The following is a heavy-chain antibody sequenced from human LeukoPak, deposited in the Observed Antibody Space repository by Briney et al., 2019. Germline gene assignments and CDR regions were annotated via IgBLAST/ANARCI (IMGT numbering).Heavy chain of an antibody. CDR1: GFTFDDYA. V-gene: IGHV3-9*01. CDR2: ITWNSGSI. CDR3: ARDMVLSLVGTFDI. J-gene: IGHJ3*02. Sequence: QTGGSLRLSCAASGFTFDDYAMHWVRQAPGKGLEWVSGITWNSGSIAYADSVKGRFTISRDNAKNSLYLQMNSLTAEDTALYYCARDMVLSLVGTFDIWGQGTVVTVSS. D-gene: IGHD6-13*01.